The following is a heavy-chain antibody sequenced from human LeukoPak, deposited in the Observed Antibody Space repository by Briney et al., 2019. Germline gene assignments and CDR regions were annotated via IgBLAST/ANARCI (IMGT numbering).Heavy chain of an antibody. Sequence: SETLSLTCTVSGDSITSGGYYWSWIRQRPGKGLEWIGYIYKTGSTYYNPSLKSRVTMSVDTSRNQFSLKVSSVTAADTAVYYCARVGATREWFDPWGQGTLVTVSS. CDR1: GDSITSGGYY. D-gene: IGHD1-26*01. CDR3: ARVGATREWFDP. J-gene: IGHJ5*02. CDR2: IYKTGST. V-gene: IGHV4-30-4*08.